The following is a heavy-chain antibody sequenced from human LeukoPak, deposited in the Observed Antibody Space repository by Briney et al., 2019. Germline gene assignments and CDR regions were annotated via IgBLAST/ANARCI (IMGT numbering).Heavy chain of an antibody. V-gene: IGHV3-21*04. J-gene: IGHJ4*02. CDR1: GFTFSSYS. CDR3: AKDGHSGYDYGGIDY. CDR2: ISSSSSYI. Sequence: GGSLRLSCAASGFTFSSYSMNWVRQAPGKGLEWVSSISSSSSYIYYADSVKGRFTIFRDNAKNSLYLQMNSLRAEDTAVYYCAKDGHSGYDYGGIDYWGQGTLVTVSS. D-gene: IGHD5-12*01.